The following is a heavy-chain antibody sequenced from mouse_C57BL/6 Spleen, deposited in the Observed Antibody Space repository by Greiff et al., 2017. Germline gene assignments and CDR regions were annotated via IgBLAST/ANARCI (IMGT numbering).Heavy chain of an antibody. J-gene: IGHJ2*01. CDR3: ARATMVTTGGLLDY. V-gene: IGHV1-72*01. Sequence: QVQLQQPGAELVKPGASVKLSCKASGYTFTSYWMHWVKQRPGRGLEWIGRIDPNSGGTKYNEKFKSKATLTVDKPSSTAYMQLSSLTSEESAVDYCARATMVTTGGLLDYWGQGTTLTVSS. D-gene: IGHD2-2*01. CDR2: IDPNSGGT. CDR1: GYTFTSYW.